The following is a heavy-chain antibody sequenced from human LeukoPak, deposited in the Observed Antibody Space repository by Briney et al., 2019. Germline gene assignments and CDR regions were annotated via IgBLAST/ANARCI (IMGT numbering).Heavy chain of an antibody. CDR2: INAGDGNT. V-gene: IGHV1-3*01. J-gene: IGHJ4*02. CDR3: ARDRDMYFDY. Sequence: ASVKVSCKASGYTFTSYAMHWVRQAPGQRLEWMGWINAGDGNTKFSQKFQGRVTITRDTSASTTYMELSRLRSDDTAVYYCARDRDMYFDYWGQGTLVTVSS. CDR1: GYTFTSYA. D-gene: IGHD2-15*01.